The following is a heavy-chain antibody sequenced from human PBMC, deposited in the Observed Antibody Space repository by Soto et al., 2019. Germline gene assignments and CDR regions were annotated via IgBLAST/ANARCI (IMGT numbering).Heavy chain of an antibody. D-gene: IGHD1-1*01. J-gene: IGHJ5*02. CDR3: ARDVAATGAARWLDP. V-gene: IGHV3-33*01. CDR2: IWYDGSHE. CDR1: RFPFGSHG. Sequence: QVQVVESGGGVVQPGTSLRLSCEASRFPFGSHGMHWVRQAPGKGLEWVGFIWYDGSHEDYAASVRGRFTISRDDSKNTLYLQMDNLRGEDTGIYYCARDVAATGAARWLDPWGQGTLVSVSS.